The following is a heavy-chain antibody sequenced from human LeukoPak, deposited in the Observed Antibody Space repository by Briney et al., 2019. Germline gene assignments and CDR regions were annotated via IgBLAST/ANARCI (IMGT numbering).Heavy chain of an antibody. J-gene: IGHJ5*02. V-gene: IGHV4-34*01. Sequence: PSQTLSLTWAVYGASFSGYYWSWIRQPPGKGLEWIGEINHSGSTNYNPSLKSRVTISVDTSKNQFSLKLSSVTAADTAVYYCAVRYWPGYSGYSHRNWFDPWGQGTLVTVSS. CDR3: AVRYWPGYSGYSHRNWFDP. D-gene: IGHD5-12*01. CDR2: INHSGST. CDR1: GASFSGYY.